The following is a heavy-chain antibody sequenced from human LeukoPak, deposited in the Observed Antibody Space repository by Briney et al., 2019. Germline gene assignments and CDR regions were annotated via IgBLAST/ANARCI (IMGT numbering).Heavy chain of an antibody. V-gene: IGHV5-51*01. J-gene: IGHJ4*02. Sequence: AGESLKISCKGSGYSFTNYWVGWVRQMPGKGLEWMGIIYPGDSDTRYSPSFQCQVSISADKSISTAYLQWSSLKASDTAMYYCARMLAATGSGFDYWGQGTLVTVSS. D-gene: IGHD6-13*01. CDR2: IYPGDSDT. CDR1: GYSFTNYW. CDR3: ARMLAATGSGFDY.